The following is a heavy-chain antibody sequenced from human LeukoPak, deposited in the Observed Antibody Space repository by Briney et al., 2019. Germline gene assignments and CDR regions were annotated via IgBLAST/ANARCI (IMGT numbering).Heavy chain of an antibody. CDR1: GGSISSYY. CDR3: ARSSMVRGSDY. D-gene: IGHD3-10*01. Sequence: SETLSLTCTVSGGSISSYYWSWIRQPPGKGLEWIGYIYYSGSTNYNPSLKSRVTISVDTSKNQFSLKLSSVTAADPAVYYCARSSMVRGSDYWGQGTLVTVSS. J-gene: IGHJ4*02. V-gene: IGHV4-59*08. CDR2: IYYSGST.